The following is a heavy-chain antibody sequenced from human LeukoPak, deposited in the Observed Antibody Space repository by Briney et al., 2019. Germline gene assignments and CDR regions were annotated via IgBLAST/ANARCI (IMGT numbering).Heavy chain of an antibody. J-gene: IGHJ3*02. CDR2: ISAYNGNT. Sequence: ASVKVSCKASGYTFSSYGISWVRQAPGQGLEWMGWISAYNGNTNYAQKLQGRVTMTTDTSTSTAYMELRSLRSDDTAVYYCARVVAVAGTGDFDIWGQGTMVTVSS. D-gene: IGHD6-19*01. V-gene: IGHV1-18*01. CDR1: GYTFSSYG. CDR3: ARVVAVAGTGDFDI.